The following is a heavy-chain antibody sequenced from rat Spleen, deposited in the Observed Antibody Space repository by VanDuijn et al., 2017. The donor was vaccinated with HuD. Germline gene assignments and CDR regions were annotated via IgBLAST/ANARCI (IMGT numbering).Heavy chain of an antibody. V-gene: IGHV5-22*01. Sequence: EVQLVESGGGLVQPGRSLKLSCAASGFTFSDYYMAWVRQAPKKGLEWVTSIRFEGSSTYYGDSVKGRFTIPRDNAKSTLYLQMNSWRYKKTANNNWQSPHFSTYIFDYGGKESWSQSPQ. CDR3: QSPHFSTYIFDY. D-gene: IGHD2-6*01. CDR2: IRFEGSST. CDR1: GFTFSDYY. J-gene: IGHJ2*01.